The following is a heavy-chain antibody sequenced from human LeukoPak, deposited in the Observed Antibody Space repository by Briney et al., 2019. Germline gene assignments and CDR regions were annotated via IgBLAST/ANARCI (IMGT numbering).Heavy chain of an antibody. D-gene: IGHD1-7*01. CDR2: IGTAADT. V-gene: IGHV3-13*01. CDR3: ARGPIVGITETKGYFDY. Sequence: PGGSLRLSCAASGFTFSSYDMHWVRHATGRGLEWVSSIGTAADTYYPGSVKGRFTISRENTKNSLYLQMNSLRAGDTAVYYCARGPIVGITETKGYFDYWGQGSLVTVSS. J-gene: IGHJ4*02. CDR1: GFTFSSYD.